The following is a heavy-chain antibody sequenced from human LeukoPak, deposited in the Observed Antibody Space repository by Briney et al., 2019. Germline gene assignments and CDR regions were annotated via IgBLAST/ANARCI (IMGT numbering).Heavy chain of an antibody. J-gene: IGHJ4*02. V-gene: IGHV4-34*01. D-gene: IGHD2-8*02. CDR2: ANHNGGT. CDR1: GGSFRGYY. CDR3: ARGIVLTRYASFDY. Sequence: SETLSLTCAVTGGSFRGYYWTWIRQPPGKGLEWIGEANHNGGTNYSPSLKSRITISVDTSNNQSSLKLNSVTAADTAVYFCARGIVLTRYASFDYWGQGTPVTVSS.